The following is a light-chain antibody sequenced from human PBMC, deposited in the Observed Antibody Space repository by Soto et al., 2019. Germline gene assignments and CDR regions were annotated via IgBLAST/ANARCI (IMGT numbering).Light chain of an antibody. CDR1: QSISSSY. J-gene: IGKJ1*01. CDR3: QQYGSSGT. Sequence: EIVLTQSPGTLSLSPVERAPLSCRASQSISSSYLAWYQQKPGQAPRLLIYGASSRATGIQDRFSGSGSGTDSTLTIRRLEPEDFAVYYCQQYGSSGTFGQGTKVDIK. CDR2: GAS. V-gene: IGKV3-20*01.